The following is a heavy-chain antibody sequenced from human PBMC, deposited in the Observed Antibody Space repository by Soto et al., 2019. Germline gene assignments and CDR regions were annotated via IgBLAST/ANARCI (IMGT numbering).Heavy chain of an antibody. CDR1: GFTFGDYA. Sequence: GGSLRLSCEASGFTFGDYAMTWVRQAPGKRLEWVSGMSGVARSTFYADSVRDRFTISRDNSKNTLYLQMDRLTVEDTALYYCAKVGGNLMSLYDFDSWGQGTQVTVSS. D-gene: IGHD1-26*01. V-gene: IGHV3-23*01. J-gene: IGHJ4*02. CDR2: MSGVARST. CDR3: AKVGGNLMSLYDFDS.